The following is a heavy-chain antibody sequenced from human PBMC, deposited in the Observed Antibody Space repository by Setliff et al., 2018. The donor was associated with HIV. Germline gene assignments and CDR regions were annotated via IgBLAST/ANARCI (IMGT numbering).Heavy chain of an antibody. Sequence: SETLSLTCIVSGVSITDTNYYWGWIRQPPGKGLEWIGYMFYNGRSNYNPSLKSRATISVDASKNRFSLKLRSVTAADTAVYYCARGNPLRWNAFAFDIWGQGTMVTVSS. V-gene: IGHV4-61*05. CDR1: GVSITDTNYY. CDR3: ARGNPLRWNAFAFDI. J-gene: IGHJ3*02. CDR2: MFYNGRS. D-gene: IGHD3-16*01.